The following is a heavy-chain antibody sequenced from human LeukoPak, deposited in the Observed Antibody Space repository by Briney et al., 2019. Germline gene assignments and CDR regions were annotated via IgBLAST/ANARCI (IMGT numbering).Heavy chain of an antibody. CDR3: AKGESYGDYGDY. V-gene: IGHV3-20*04. CDR2: INWNGGST. J-gene: IGHJ4*02. D-gene: IGHD4-17*01. Sequence: GGSLRLSCAASGFTFDDYGMSWVRQAPGKGLEWVSGINWNGGSTGYADSVKGRFTISRDNSKNTLYLQMNSLRAEDTAVYYCAKGESYGDYGDYWGQGTLVTVSS. CDR1: GFTFDDYG.